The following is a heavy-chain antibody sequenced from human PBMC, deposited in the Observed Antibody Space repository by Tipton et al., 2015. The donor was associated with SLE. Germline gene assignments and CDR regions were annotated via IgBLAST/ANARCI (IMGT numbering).Heavy chain of an antibody. CDR3: ARRSVQGAYLDF. V-gene: IGHV5-51*03. CDR2: IYPPDSDT. CDR1: GYRFIAYW. D-gene: IGHD1-1*01. Sequence: VQLVQSGAEVKKPGESLKISCEGSGYRFIAYWIAWVRQMPGKGLEYMGIIYPPDSDTRYSPSFQGQVTMSVDKSTNTAYLEWSSLKASDTAKYFCARRSVQGAYLDFWGQGTLVTVSS. J-gene: IGHJ4*02.